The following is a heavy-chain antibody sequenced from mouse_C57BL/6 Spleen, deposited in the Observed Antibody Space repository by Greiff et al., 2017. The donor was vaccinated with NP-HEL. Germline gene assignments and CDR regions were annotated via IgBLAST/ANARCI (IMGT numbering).Heavy chain of an antibody. J-gene: IGHJ1*03. CDR3: ALGYYGSSGYFDV. CDR2: IYPGGGYT. CDR1: GYTFTNYW. V-gene: IGHV1-63*01. Sequence: QVQLQQSGAELVRPGTSVKMSCKASGYTFTNYWIGWAKQRPGHGLEWIGDIYPGGGYTNYNEKFKGKATFTADTSSNTAYMQLSSLTTEDSAIYYCALGYYGSSGYFDVWGTGTTVTVSS. D-gene: IGHD1-1*01.